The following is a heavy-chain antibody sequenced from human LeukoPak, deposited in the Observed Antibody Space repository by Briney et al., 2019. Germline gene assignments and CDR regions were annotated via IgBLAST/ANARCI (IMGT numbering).Heavy chain of an antibody. CDR2: IYSGGST. CDR3: AREGAVNDYGDYRPFDY. V-gene: IGHV3-53*05. J-gene: IGHJ4*02. Sequence: GGSLRLSCAASGFTVNNNFMSWVRQAPGKGLEWVSVIYSGGSTYYADSVRGRFTISRDNSKNTLYLQMNSLRAEDMAAYYCAREGAVNDYGDYRPFDYWGQGTLVTVSS. D-gene: IGHD4-17*01. CDR1: GFTVNNNF.